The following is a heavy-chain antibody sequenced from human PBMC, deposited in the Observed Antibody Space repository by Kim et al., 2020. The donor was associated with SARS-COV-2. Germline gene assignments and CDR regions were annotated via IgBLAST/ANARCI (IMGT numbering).Heavy chain of an antibody. J-gene: IGHJ3*02. CDR2: INPNSGGT. D-gene: IGHD1-26*01. Sequence: ASVKVSCKASGYTFTGYYMHWVRQAPGQGLEWMGWINPNSGGTNYAQKFQGWVTMTRDTSISTAYMELSRLRSDDTAVYYCARDAGLGATSAFDIWGQGTMVTVSS. V-gene: IGHV1-2*04. CDR1: GYTFTGYY. CDR3: ARDAGLGATSAFDI.